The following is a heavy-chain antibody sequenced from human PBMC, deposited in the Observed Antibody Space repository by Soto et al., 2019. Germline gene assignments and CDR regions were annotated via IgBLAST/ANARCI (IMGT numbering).Heavy chain of an antibody. CDR3: ARVLSWNYVWFDP. J-gene: IGHJ5*02. D-gene: IGHD1-7*01. CDR1: GYTFTSYD. V-gene: IGHV1-8*01. CDR2: MNPNSGNT. Sequence: GASVKVSCKASGYTFTSYDINWVRQATGQGLEWMGWMNPNSGNTGYAQKFQGRVTMTTDTSTSTAYMELRSLRSDDTAVYYCARVLSWNYVWFDPWGQGTLVTVSS.